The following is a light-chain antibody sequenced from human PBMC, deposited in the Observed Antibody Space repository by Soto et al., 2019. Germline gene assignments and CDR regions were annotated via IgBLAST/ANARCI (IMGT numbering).Light chain of an antibody. CDR1: QGISSW. Sequence: DIQMTQSPSSVSASVGDRVTITCRASQGISSWLGWYQQKPGQAPKLLIFAASSLQSGVPPRFSGSESGTEFTLTISSLQPEDFATYYCQQSYSTLPITFGQGTRLEIK. J-gene: IGKJ5*01. CDR3: QQSYSTLPIT. V-gene: IGKV1-12*01. CDR2: AAS.